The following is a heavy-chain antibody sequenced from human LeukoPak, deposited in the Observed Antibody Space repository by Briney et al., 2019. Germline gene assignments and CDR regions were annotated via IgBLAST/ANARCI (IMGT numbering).Heavy chain of an antibody. D-gene: IGHD6-19*01. V-gene: IGHV1-2*06. Sequence: GASVKVSCKASGFTFTSHDYNWVRQAPGQGLEWMGRIDPNSGGTIYAQKFQGRVTMTRDTSITTAYMELSRLRSDDTAVYYCARDAAVAADYWGQGTLVTVSS. CDR2: IDPNSGGT. CDR3: ARDAAVAADY. J-gene: IGHJ4*02. CDR1: GFTFTSHD.